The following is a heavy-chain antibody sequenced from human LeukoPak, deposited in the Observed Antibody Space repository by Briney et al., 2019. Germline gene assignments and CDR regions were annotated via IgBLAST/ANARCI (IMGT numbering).Heavy chain of an antibody. J-gene: IGHJ4*02. V-gene: IGHV3-23*01. CDR3: ARGDDYGDYADY. Sequence: GGSLRLSCAVSGFAFGSEAMSWVRQSPARGLEWVASISPGGGTTYYADYVKGRFTISRDNSKNTLYLQMNSLRAEDTAVYYCARGDDYGDYADYWGQGTLVTVSS. CDR1: GFAFGSEA. CDR2: ISPGGGTT. D-gene: IGHD4-17*01.